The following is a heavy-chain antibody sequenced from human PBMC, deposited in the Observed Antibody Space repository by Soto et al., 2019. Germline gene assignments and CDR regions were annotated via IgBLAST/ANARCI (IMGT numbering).Heavy chain of an antibody. CDR1: GFTFSSHA. J-gene: IGHJ4*02. CDR2: LNNKSSYA. V-gene: IGHV3-11*05. D-gene: IGHD1-26*01. CDR3: ARGLPRQLGATGYYFDY. Sequence: PGGSLRLSCSVSGFTFSSHAMSWVRLAPLKGLEWISYLNNKSSYANYADSVRGRFTISRDNAKNSLYLQMDGLRADDTALYYCARGLPRQLGATGYYFDYWGQGSLVTVSS.